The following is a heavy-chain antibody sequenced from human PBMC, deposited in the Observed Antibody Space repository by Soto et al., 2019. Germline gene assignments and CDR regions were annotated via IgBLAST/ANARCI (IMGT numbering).Heavy chain of an antibody. J-gene: IGHJ3*02. V-gene: IGHV4-39*01. D-gene: IGHD2-8*01. CDR1: GGSISDDTYY. CDR3: ARHGLTAYMVYYFDS. Sequence: SETLSLTCTVSGGSISDDTYYWGWIRQPPGKGLEWIGSIYYSGTSSYNPSLESRVTMSVDTSKKQLSLRLRSVTATDTAVYYCARHGLTAYMVYYFDSWGQGKMVTVSS. CDR2: IYYSGTS.